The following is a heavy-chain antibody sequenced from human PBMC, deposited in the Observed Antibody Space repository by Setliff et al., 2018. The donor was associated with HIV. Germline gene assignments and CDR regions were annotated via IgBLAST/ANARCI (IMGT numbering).Heavy chain of an antibody. CDR1: GYTFTNYW. Sequence: GESLKISCRGSGYTFTNYWIGWVRQMPGRGLEWMGIIYPGDSDTRYSPSFEGQVTMSADKSINTAYLQWNSLKASDTAMYYCARTQPDTIFGVVVFDCWGQGKMVTVS. D-gene: IGHD3-3*01. J-gene: IGHJ4*02. CDR2: IYPGDSDT. V-gene: IGHV5-51*01. CDR3: ARTQPDTIFGVVVFDC.